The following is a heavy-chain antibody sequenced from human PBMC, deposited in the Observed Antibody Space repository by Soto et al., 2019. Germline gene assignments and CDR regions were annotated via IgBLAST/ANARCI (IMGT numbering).Heavy chain of an antibody. CDR3: ARDPLWGTAMVLWYFDL. CDR2: ISYDGSNK. Sequence: QVQLVESGGGVVQPGRSLRLSCAASGFTFSSYAMHWVRQAPGKGLEWVAVISYDGSNKYYEDSVKGRFIISRDNSKITLYLQMNSLRAEDTAVYYCARDPLWGTAMVLWYFDLWGRGTLVTVSS. CDR1: GFTFSSYA. J-gene: IGHJ2*01. D-gene: IGHD5-18*01. V-gene: IGHV3-30-3*01.